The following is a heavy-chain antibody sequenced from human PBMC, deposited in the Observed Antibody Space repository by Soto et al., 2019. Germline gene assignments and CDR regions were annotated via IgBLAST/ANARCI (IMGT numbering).Heavy chain of an antibody. V-gene: IGHV3-23*01. Sequence: EVQLLESGGGLVQPGGSLRLSCAASGFTFSSYAMSWVRQAPGKGLEWVSAISGSGGSTYYADSVKGRFTISRDNSKNTLYLQMTSLRAEDTAVYYCAKDRGQWELLSEFDYWGQGTLVTVSS. J-gene: IGHJ4*02. CDR1: GFTFSSYA. CDR3: AKDRGQWELLSEFDY. CDR2: ISGSGGST. D-gene: IGHD1-26*01.